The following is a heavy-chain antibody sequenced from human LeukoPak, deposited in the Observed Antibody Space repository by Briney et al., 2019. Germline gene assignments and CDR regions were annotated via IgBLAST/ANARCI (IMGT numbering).Heavy chain of an antibody. V-gene: IGHV3-30*04. Sequence: GGSLRLSCAASGFTFSSYAMHWVRQAPGKGLEWVAVISYDGSNKYYADSVKGRFTISRDNSKNTLCLQMNSLRAEDTAVYYCARGDGDGYTMGNWFDPWGQGTLVTVSS. CDR1: GFTFSSYA. CDR2: ISYDGSNK. CDR3: ARGDGDGYTMGNWFDP. D-gene: IGHD5-24*01. J-gene: IGHJ5*02.